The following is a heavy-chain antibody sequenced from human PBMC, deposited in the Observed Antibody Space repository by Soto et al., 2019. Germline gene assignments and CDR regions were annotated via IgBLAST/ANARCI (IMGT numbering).Heavy chain of an antibody. J-gene: IGHJ5*02. D-gene: IGHD3-22*01. Sequence: EMQLVESGGGLVQPGGSLRLSCAVSGFTFSNYWMAWVRQAPGKGLEWVANINKDGRERYYVDSVKDRFTISRDNAKNSLYLQMNSLRSDDAAIYSCARDTSSGCDRWGQGTLVTVSS. CDR2: INKDGRER. CDR3: ARDTSSGCDR. V-gene: IGHV3-7*04. CDR1: GFTFSNYW.